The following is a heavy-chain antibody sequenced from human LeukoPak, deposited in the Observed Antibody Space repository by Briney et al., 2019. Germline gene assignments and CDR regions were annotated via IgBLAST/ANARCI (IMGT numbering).Heavy chain of an antibody. CDR1: GVSISSDNW. V-gene: IGHV4-4*02. J-gene: IGHJ5*02. Sequence: SGTLCLTCAVSGVSISSDNWRSGVRPPPEKGLEWIGEIYHSGSTTYTASLKSRVTVSLDKSKNKFSLTVTAVTAADTAVYYCARERTDSSGYYTNVGYLFVPWGERTLVTVSS. D-gene: IGHD3-22*01. CDR3: ARERTDSSGYYTNVGYLFVP. CDR2: IYHSGST.